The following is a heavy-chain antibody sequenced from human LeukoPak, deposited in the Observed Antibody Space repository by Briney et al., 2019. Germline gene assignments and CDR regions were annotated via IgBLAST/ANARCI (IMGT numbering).Heavy chain of an antibody. CDR2: IYYSGST. D-gene: IGHD6-6*01. Sequence: RSETLSLTCTVSGGSISSGGYYWRWIRQHPGKGLEWIGYIYYSGSTYYHPSLKSRVTISVDTSQNQFSLKLSSVTAAATAVYYWAREGNVGGISSWHDAFDIWGQGTMVTVSS. V-gene: IGHV4-31*03. CDR1: GGSISSGGYY. CDR3: AREGNVGGISSWHDAFDI. J-gene: IGHJ3*02.